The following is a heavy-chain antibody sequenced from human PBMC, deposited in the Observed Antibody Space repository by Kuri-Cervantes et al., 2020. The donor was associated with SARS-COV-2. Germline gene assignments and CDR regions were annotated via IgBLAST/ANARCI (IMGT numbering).Heavy chain of an antibody. CDR1: GYSISSGYY. V-gene: IGHV4-38-2*01. J-gene: IGHJ6*03. D-gene: IGHD6-13*01. CDR2: IYHSGST. Sequence: ESLKISCAVSGYSISSGYYWGWIRQPPGKGLEWIGSIYHSGSTYYNPSLKGRVTMSVDTSKNQFSLKLSSVTAADTAVYYCVQVDIAAAGTNYYYYMDVWGKGTTVTISS. CDR3: VQVDIAAAGTNYYYYMDV.